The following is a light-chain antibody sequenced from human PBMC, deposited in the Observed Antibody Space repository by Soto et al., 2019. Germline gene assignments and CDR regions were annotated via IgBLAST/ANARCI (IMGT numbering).Light chain of an antibody. J-gene: IGLJ1*01. CDR2: EVS. CDR1: SSDVGGYNY. Sequence: ALTQPASVSGSPGQSITISCTGTSSDVGGYNYVSWYQQHPGKAPKLMIYEVSNRPSGVSNRFSGSKSGNTASLTISGLQAEDEADYYCSSYTSSSTLYVFGTGTKLTGL. V-gene: IGLV2-14*01. CDR3: SSYTSSSTLYV.